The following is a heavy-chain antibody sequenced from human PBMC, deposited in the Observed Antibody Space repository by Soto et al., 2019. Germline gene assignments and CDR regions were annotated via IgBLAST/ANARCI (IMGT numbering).Heavy chain of an antibody. CDR2: IRSISNSYAT. CDR1: GFTFSGSA. J-gene: IGHJ6*02. Sequence: GGSLRLSCAASGFTFSGSAMHWVRLASGKGLEGVGRIRSISNSYATAYTASVKGRFTISRDDSKNTAYLQMNSLKTEDTAVYYCTTSTADYDYNYYYGLDVWGQGTTVTVSS. CDR3: TTSTADYDYNYYYGLDV. V-gene: IGHV3-73*01. D-gene: IGHD3-16*01.